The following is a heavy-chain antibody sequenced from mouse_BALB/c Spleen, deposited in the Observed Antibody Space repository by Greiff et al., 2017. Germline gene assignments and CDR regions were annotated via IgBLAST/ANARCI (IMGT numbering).Heavy chain of an antibody. V-gene: IGHV1-67*01. CDR1: GYTFTDYA. J-gene: IGHJ2*01. D-gene: IGHD1-1*01. CDR3: ARGGGATVVGGY. CDR2: ISTYYGDA. Sequence: QVQLQQSGPELVRPGVSVKISCKGSGYTFTDYAMHWVKQSHAKSLEWIGVISTYYGDASYNQKFKGKATMTVDKSSSTAYMELARLTSEDSAIYYCARGGGATVVGGYWGQGTTLTVSS.